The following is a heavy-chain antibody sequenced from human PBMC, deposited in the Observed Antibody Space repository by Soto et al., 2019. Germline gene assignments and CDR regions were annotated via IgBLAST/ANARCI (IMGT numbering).Heavy chain of an antibody. CDR3: AKEWYSYGRFFDY. CDR1: GFTFSSYG. D-gene: IGHD5-18*01. V-gene: IGHV3-30*18. Sequence: ESGGGVVQPGRSLRLSCAASGFTFSSYGMHWVRQAPGKGLEWVAVISYDGSNKYYADSVKGRFTISRDNSKNTLYLQMNSLRAEDTAVYYCAKEWYSYGRFFDYWGQGTLVTVSS. J-gene: IGHJ4*02. CDR2: ISYDGSNK.